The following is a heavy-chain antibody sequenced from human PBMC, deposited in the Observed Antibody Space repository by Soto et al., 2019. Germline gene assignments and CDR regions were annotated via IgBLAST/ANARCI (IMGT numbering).Heavy chain of an antibody. V-gene: IGHV3-21*01. Sequence: GGSLRLSCAASGFTFSSYSMNWVRQAPGKGLEWVSSISSSSSYIYYADSVKGRFTISRDNAKNSLYLQMNSLRAEHTAVYYCARVMDRSGWEDYYYGMDVWGQANTVTVS. CDR3: ARVMDRSGWEDYYYGMDV. J-gene: IGHJ6*02. CDR2: ISSSSSYI. CDR1: GFTFSSYS. D-gene: IGHD6-19*01.